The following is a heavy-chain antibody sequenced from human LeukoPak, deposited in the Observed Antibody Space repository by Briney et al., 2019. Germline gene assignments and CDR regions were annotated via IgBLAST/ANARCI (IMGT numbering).Heavy chain of an antibody. CDR2: IKEDGSVK. CDR3: GRVGNWNDRGDY. V-gene: IGHV3-7*01. CDR1: GFTFSNYW. J-gene: IGHJ4*02. D-gene: IGHD1-1*01. Sequence: GGSLRLSCVVSGFTFSNYWMSWVRQAPGKGLEWVANIKEDGSVKSYVDSVKGRFTISRDNAKKSLYLQMNSLRAEDTAVYYCGRVGNWNDRGDYWGQGTLVTVSS.